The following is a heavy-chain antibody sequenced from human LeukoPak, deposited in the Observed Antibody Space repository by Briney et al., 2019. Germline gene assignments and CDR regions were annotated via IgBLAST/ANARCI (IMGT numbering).Heavy chain of an antibody. CDR3: ASLTSITIFGVVYLDY. CDR2: IYYSGST. J-gene: IGHJ4*02. Sequence: SETLSLTCTVSGGSISSSSYYWGWIRQPPGKGLEWIGSIYYSGSTYYNPSLKSRVTISVYTSKNQFSLKLSSVTAADTAVYYCASLTSITIFGVVYLDYWGQGTLVTVSS. CDR1: GGSISSSSYY. D-gene: IGHD3-3*01. V-gene: IGHV4-39*01.